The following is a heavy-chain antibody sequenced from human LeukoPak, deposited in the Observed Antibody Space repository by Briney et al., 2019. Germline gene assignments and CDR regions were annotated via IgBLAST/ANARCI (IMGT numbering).Heavy chain of an antibody. CDR2: IYYSGST. D-gene: IGHD3-10*01. Sequence: SETLSLTCNVSGGSISGYYWSWIRQPPGKGLEWIGSIYYSGSTYYNPSLKSRVTISVDTSKNQFSLKLSSVTAADTAVYYCARDQLELLWFGESRTFDYWGQGTLVTVSS. CDR3: ARDQLELLWFGESRTFDY. V-gene: IGHV4-59*12. CDR1: GGSISGYY. J-gene: IGHJ4*02.